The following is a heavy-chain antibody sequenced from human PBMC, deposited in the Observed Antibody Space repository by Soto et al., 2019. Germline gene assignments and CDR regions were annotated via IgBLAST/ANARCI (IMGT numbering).Heavy chain of an antibody. J-gene: IGHJ4*02. CDR2: ISSSSSSI. Sequence: EVQLLESGGGLVQPGGSLRLSCAASGFTFSTDSMNWIRQAPGKGLEWVSYISSSSSSIYYADSVKGRFTISRDNAKKSVFLQMNSLRAEDTAVYYCARGYPDKYANWGQGTLVTVSS. CDR1: GFTFSTDS. D-gene: IGHD1-20*01. CDR3: ARGYPDKYAN. V-gene: IGHV3-48*01.